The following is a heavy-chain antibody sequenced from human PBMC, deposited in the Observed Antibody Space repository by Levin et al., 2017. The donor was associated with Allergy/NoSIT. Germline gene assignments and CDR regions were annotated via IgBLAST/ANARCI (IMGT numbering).Heavy chain of an antibody. CDR1: GFTFSDSY. CDR2: ISSSGSTI. V-gene: IGHV3-11*01. CDR3: ARDLVGASVQGAYPPAGFDY. D-gene: IGHD3-10*01. Sequence: LSLTCAASGFTFSDSYMSWIRQAPGKGLEWVSYISSSGSTIYYADSVKGRFTISRDNAKNSLYLQMNSLRAEDTAVYYCARDLVGASVQGAYPPAGFDYWGQGTLVTVSS. J-gene: IGHJ4*02.